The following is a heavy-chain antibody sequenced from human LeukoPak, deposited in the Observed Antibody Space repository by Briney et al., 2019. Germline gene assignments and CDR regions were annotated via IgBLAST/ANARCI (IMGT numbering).Heavy chain of an antibody. CDR2: IYYSGST. CDR1: GGSISSHY. D-gene: IGHD5-18*01. J-gene: IGHJ3*02. V-gene: IGHV4-59*11. CDR3: ARSGYSYGADAFDI. Sequence: SSETLSLTCTVSGGSISSHYWSWIRQPPGKGLEWIGYIYYSGSTNYNPSLKSRVTISLDTSKTQFSLKLSSVTAADTAVYYCARSGYSYGADAFDIWGQGTMVTVSS.